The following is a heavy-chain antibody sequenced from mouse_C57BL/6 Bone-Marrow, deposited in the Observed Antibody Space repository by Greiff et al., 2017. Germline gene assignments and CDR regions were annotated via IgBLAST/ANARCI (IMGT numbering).Heavy chain of an antibody. D-gene: IGHD2-2*01. CDR2: IRNKANGYTT. V-gene: IGHV7-3*01. CDR1: GFTFTDYY. J-gene: IGHJ4*01. Sequence: EVMLVESGGGLVQPGGSLSLSCAASGFTFTDYYMSWVRQPPGKALEWLGFIRNKANGYTTEYSASVKGRFTISRDNSQSILYLQMNALRAEDSATYYCARYGYDVYYYAMDYWGQGTSVTVSS. CDR3: ARYGYDVYYYAMDY.